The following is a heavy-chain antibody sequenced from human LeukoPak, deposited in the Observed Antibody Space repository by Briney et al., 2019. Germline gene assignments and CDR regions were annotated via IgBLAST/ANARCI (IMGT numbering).Heavy chain of an antibody. CDR3: ARGVWHYYESENYYLNWFDP. Sequence: ASVKVSCKASGYTFTSYDINWVRQATGQGLEWMGWINPNSGNTGYAQKFQGRVTMTRNTSISTAYMELSSLRSEDTAVYYCARGVWHYYESENYYLNWFDPWGQGTLVTVSS. V-gene: IGHV1-8*01. J-gene: IGHJ5*02. CDR2: INPNSGNT. D-gene: IGHD3-10*01. CDR1: GYTFTSYD.